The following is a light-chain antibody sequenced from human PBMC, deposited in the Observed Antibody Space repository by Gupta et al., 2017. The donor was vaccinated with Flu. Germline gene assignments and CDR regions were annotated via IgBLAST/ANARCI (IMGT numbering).Light chain of an antibody. CDR1: QSVRGN. Sequence: EIVITQSPATLSVSPGERVTLSCRASQSVRGNLAWCQQKPGQAPRLLIYGASTRATGIPARFSGSGSGTDFTLTISSLQSEDFAVYYCHQYCDGYTFGQGTKLEVK. CDR3: HQYCDGYT. V-gene: IGKV3-15*01. CDR2: GAS. J-gene: IGKJ2*01.